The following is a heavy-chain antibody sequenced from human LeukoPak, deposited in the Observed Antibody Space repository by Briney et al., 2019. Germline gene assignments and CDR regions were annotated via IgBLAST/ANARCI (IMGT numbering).Heavy chain of an antibody. CDR3: ARDGPTAAPFDY. CDR1: GYTFTTYY. D-gene: IGHD2-2*01. Sequence: ASVKVSCKASGYTFTTYYMHWVRQAPGQGLEWMGIINPSGGSTSYAQRFQGRVAMTRGTSTTTVYMEVNSLTSEDTAVYFCARDGPTAAPFDYWGQGTLVTVSS. J-gene: IGHJ4*02. V-gene: IGHV1-46*01. CDR2: INPSGGST.